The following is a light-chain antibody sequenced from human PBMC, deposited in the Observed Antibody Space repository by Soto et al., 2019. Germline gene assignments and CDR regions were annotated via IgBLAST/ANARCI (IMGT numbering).Light chain of an antibody. J-gene: IGLJ3*02. CDR2: RNN. CDR3: AAWDHSLSGWM. Sequence: QSVLTQPPSASATPGQRVTISCSGSSSNIGSDFVFWYQQLPGTAPKLLIYRNNQRPSGVSDRFSGSNTGTSASLAISGLRYEDEADYYCAAWDHSLSGWMIGGGTKLTVL. V-gene: IGLV1-47*01. CDR1: SSNIGSDF.